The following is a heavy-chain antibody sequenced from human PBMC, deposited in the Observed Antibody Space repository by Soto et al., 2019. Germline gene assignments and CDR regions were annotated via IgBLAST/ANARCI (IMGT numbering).Heavy chain of an antibody. Sequence: GSLIPACVASGFTFSDYSMNWVRQAAGKGLEWVSSISSSKNYIYYADSLEGRFSISRDNTQNSLYLQMNSLRVEDTAVHYCARRRGPERDCSVGSCYSRRDAFDIWGQGSMVTVSS. CDR2: ISSSKNYI. V-gene: IGHV3-21*01. J-gene: IGHJ3*02. CDR1: GFTFSDYS. D-gene: IGHD2-15*01. CDR3: ARRRGPERDCSVGSCYSRRDAFDI.